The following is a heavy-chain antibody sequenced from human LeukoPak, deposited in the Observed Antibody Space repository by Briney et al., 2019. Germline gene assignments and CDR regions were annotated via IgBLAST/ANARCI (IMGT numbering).Heavy chain of an antibody. CDR1: GFTFRSYG. Sequence: GRSLSLSCAASGFTFRSYGLHWVRQPPGKGLEWVAVIWYDGSKRFYAESVKGRFTISRDSSQNTLYLQMTKLRVEDTAVYYCARVLGDYCDYWGQGALVTVSS. D-gene: IGHD4-17*01. CDR2: IWYDGSKR. CDR3: ARVLGDYCDY. J-gene: IGHJ4*02. V-gene: IGHV3-33*01.